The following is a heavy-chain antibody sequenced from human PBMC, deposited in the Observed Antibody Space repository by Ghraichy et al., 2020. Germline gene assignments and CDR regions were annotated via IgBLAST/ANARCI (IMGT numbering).Heavy chain of an antibody. Sequence: SETLSLTCTVSGGSISSYYWSWIRQPPGKGLEWIGYIYYSGSTNYNPSLKSRVTISVDTSKNQFSLKLSSVTAADTAVYYCARQYITMIGRRYFDLWGRGTLVTVSS. CDR2: IYYSGST. CDR1: GGSISSYY. CDR3: ARQYITMIGRRYFDL. J-gene: IGHJ2*01. D-gene: IGHD3-22*01. V-gene: IGHV4-59*08.